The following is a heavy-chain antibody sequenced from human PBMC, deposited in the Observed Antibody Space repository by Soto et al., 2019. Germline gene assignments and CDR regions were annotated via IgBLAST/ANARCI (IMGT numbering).Heavy chain of an antibody. Sequence: SETLSLTCAVSGVFISSGNWWTWDRQTPQRGLEYIGEIFHDGTANYYPSFERRVAISVDTSKNQFSLKLTSVTAADTAIYFCARLVYDTRLNYMYFDFWGQGALVTVS. D-gene: IGHD2-8*01. CDR3: ARLVYDTRLNYMYFDF. CDR1: GVFISSGNW. J-gene: IGHJ4*02. V-gene: IGHV4-4*02. CDR2: IFHDGTA.